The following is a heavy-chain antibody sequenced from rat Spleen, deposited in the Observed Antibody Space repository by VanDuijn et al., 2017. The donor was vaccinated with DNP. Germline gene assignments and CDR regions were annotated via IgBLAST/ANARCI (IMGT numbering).Heavy chain of an antibody. CDR1: GFTFSDFN. J-gene: IGHJ2*01. CDR2: ISPSGVST. CDR3: TTMENSY. V-gene: IGHV5-27*01. Sequence: EVQLVESGGGLVQPGRSLKLSCVASGFTFSDFNMAWVRQAPKEGLEWVASISPSGVSTYYRDSVKGRFTISRDNAKNTQYLQMDSLRSEDTATYYCTTMENSYWGQGVMVTVSS.